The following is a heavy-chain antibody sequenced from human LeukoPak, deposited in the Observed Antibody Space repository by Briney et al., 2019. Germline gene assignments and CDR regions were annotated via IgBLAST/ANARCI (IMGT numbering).Heavy chain of an antibody. CDR3: ARGARYYDFWSGYPVDV. V-gene: IGHV1-46*01. J-gene: IGHJ6*04. CDR2: INPSGGST. D-gene: IGHD3-3*01. CDR1: GYTFTSYY. Sequence: GASVKVSCKASGYTFTSYYMHWVRQAPGQGLEWMGIINPSGGSTSYAQKFQGRVTMTTDTSTSTAYMELRSLRSDDTAVYYCARGARYYDFWSGYPVDVWGKGTTVTVSS.